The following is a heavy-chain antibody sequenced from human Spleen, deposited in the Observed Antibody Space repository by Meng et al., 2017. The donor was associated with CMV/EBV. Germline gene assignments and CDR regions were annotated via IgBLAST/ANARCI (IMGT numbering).Heavy chain of an antibody. J-gene: IGHJ4*02. CDR2: INSSGSTI. Sequence: SGFTFSDYYMYWIRQAPGKGLEWVSYINSSGSTIYYADSVKDRFTISRDNAKNSLYLQMNSLRAEDTAVYYCARAIVVVPAAEYFDYWGQGTLVTVSS. V-gene: IGHV3-11*04. CDR1: GFTFSDYY. D-gene: IGHD2-2*01. CDR3: ARAIVVVPAAEYFDY.